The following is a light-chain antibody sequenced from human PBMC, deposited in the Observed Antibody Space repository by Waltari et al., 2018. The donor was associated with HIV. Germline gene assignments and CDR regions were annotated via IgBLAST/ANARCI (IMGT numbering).Light chain of an antibody. Sequence: DVVMTQSPLSLPVTLGPPAPLYCRAIQSLVDGDGDTYLNWFHQRPGQSPRRLIYKVSNRDPGVPDRFSGSGSGTDFTLKISRVEAEDIGVYYCMQHTDWPPLTFGGGTKVEIK. CDR2: KVS. CDR3: MQHTDWPPLT. V-gene: IGKV2-30*01. J-gene: IGKJ4*01. CDR1: QSLVDGDGDTY.